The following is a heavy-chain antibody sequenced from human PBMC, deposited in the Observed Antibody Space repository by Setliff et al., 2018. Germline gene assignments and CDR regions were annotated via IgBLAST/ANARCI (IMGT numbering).Heavy chain of an antibody. CDR2: ITSSGTTA. D-gene: IGHD2-2*03. CDR3: ARDGYPGTS. J-gene: IGHJ5*02. V-gene: IGHV3-11*01. CDR1: GFTFSDYY. Sequence: GGSLRLSCAASGFTFSDYYMSWIRQAPGKGLEWVSYITSSGTTAFYTDSVKGRFAISRDNARNSLYLQMNSLRVEDTAVYYCARDGYPGTSWGQGTLVTVSS.